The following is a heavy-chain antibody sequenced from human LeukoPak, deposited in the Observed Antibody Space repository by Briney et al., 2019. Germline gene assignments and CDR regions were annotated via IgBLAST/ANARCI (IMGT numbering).Heavy chain of an antibody. D-gene: IGHD5-24*01. Sequence: SETLSLTCTVSGDSISSYYWSWIRQPPEKGLEFIGYIYYSGSTGSTNYNPSLGSRVTISADTSKNHFSLKLSSVTAADTAVYYCARNRDGYNSFDYWGQGTLVPSPQ. V-gene: IGHV4-59*12. CDR2: IYYSGSTGST. CDR1: GDSISSYY. J-gene: IGHJ4*02. CDR3: ARNRDGYNSFDY.